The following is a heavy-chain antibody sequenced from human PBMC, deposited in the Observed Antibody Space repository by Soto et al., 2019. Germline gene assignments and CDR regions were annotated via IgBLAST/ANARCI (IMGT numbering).Heavy chain of an antibody. CDR2: IYQSGKT. D-gene: IGHD2-2*01. V-gene: IGHV4-38-2*01. Sequence: SSETLSLTCGVSGFPVSYGYYWGWIRQPPGKGLEWLGSIYQSGKTYYNPSLKSRLTLSMDTSKNEFSVRLRSVTAADTAVYFCARLYCSSVSCCNDYWGPGVQVTVSS. CDR3: ARLYCSSVSCCNDY. J-gene: IGHJ4*02. CDR1: GFPVSYGYY.